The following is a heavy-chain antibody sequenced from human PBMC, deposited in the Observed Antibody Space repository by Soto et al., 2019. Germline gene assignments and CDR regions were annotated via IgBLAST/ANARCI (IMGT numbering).Heavy chain of an antibody. Sequence: EVQLVESGGGVVRPGGSLRLSSAASGFTFDDYGMSWVRQAPGKGLEWVSGINWNGGSTGYADSVKGRFTISRDNAKNSLYLQMNSLRAEDTALYYCARDRSWQLLVWHYFDYWGQGTLVTVSS. CDR2: INWNGGST. CDR1: GFTFDDYG. D-gene: IGHD6-13*01. V-gene: IGHV3-20*03. J-gene: IGHJ4*02. CDR3: ARDRSWQLLVWHYFDY.